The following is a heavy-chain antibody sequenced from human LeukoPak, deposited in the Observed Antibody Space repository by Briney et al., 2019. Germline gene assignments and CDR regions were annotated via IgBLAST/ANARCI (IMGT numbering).Heavy chain of an antibody. CDR2: IYYSGST. J-gene: IGHJ5*02. Sequence: SETLSLTCTVSGGSISSHYWSWIRQPPGKGLEWIGYIYYSGSTNYNPSLKSRVTISVDTSKTQFSLKLSSVTAADTAVYYCARDLSGSYGVLFDPWGQGTLVTVSS. CDR1: GGSISSHY. D-gene: IGHD1-26*01. V-gene: IGHV4-59*11. CDR3: ARDLSGSYGVLFDP.